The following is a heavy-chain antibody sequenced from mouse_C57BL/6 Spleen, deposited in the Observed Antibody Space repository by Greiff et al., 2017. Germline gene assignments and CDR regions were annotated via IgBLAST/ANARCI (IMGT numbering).Heavy chain of an antibody. D-gene: IGHD2-3*01. CDR3: ARDGYHWYFDV. CDR1: GYAFSSSW. Sequence: QVQLQQSGPELVKPGASVKFSCKASGYAFSSSWMNWVKQRPGKGLVWIGRIYPGDGDTNYNGKFKGKATLTADKSSSTAYMQRSSQTAEDSAVYFCARDGYHWYFDVWGTGTTVTVSS. CDR2: IYPGDGDT. J-gene: IGHJ1*03. V-gene: IGHV1-82*01.